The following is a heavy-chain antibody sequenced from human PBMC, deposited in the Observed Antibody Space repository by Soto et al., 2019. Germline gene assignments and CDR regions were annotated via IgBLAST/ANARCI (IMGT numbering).Heavy chain of an antibody. CDR1: GGSISGGGYF. D-gene: IGHD3-22*01. CDR2: IYYSGSV. Sequence: PSETLSLTCTVSGGSISGGGYFWSWIRQHPGKGPEWIGYIYYSGSVYYNPSLKSRVTISVDRSKNQFSLKVSSVTAADTAVYYCARHNYDSTGFYYFDYWGQGTLVTVSS. CDR3: ARHNYDSTGFYYFDY. J-gene: IGHJ4*02. V-gene: IGHV4-31*03.